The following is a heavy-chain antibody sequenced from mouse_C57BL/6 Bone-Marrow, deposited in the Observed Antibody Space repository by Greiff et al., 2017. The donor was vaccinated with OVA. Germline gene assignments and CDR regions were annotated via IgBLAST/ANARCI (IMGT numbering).Heavy chain of an antibody. V-gene: IGHV1-69*01. J-gene: IGHJ1*03. Sequence: QVHVKQPGAELVMPGASVKLSCKASGYTFTSYWMHWVKQRPGQGLEWIGEIDPSDSYTNYNQKFKGKSTLTVDKSSSTAYMQLSSLTSEDSAVYYCARFTTVVEDWYFDVWGTGTTVTVSS. CDR1: GYTFTSYW. D-gene: IGHD1-1*01. CDR3: ARFTTVVEDWYFDV. CDR2: IDPSDSYT.